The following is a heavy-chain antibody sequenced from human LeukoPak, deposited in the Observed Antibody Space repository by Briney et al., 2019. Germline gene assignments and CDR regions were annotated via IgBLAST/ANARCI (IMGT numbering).Heavy chain of an antibody. Sequence: SETLSLTCTVSGYSISSGYYWGWIRQPPGEGLEWIGSIYHSGSTYYNPSLKSRVTISVDTSKNQFSLKLSSVTAADTAVYYCARGQLAGSYVDDYNWFDPWGQGTLVTVSS. CDR3: ARGQLAGSYVDDYNWFDP. J-gene: IGHJ5*02. D-gene: IGHD1-26*01. CDR2: IYHSGST. V-gene: IGHV4-38-2*02. CDR1: GYSISSGYY.